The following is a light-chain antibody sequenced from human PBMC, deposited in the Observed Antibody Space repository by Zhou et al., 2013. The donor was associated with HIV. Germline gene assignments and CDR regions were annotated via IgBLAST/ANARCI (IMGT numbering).Light chain of an antibody. Sequence: EIVLTQSPATLSLSPGERATLSCRASQSISTYLAWYQQKPGQAPRLLIYGASNRATGVPDRFSGSGSGTDFTLTISRLEPEDFAVYYCQQYGSSPPITFGQGTRLEFK. CDR3: QQYGSSPPIT. CDR1: QSISTY. J-gene: IGKJ5*01. CDR2: GAS. V-gene: IGKV3-20*01.